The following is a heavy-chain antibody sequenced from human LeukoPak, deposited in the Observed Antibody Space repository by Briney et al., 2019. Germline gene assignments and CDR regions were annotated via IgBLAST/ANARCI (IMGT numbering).Heavy chain of an antibody. V-gene: IGHV1-2*02. Sequence: ASVKVSCKASGYTFTGYYMHWVRQAPGQGLEWMGWINPNSGGTNYAQKFQGRVTMARDTSISTAYMELSRLRSDDTAVYYCARDVSPFYDSSGRGDFYWGQGTLVTVSS. D-gene: IGHD3-22*01. CDR3: ARDVSPFYDSSGRGDFY. CDR1: GYTFTGYY. J-gene: IGHJ4*02. CDR2: INPNSGGT.